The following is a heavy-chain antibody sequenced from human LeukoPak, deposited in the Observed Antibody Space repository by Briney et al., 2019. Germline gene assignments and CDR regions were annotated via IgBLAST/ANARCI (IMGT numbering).Heavy chain of an antibody. J-gene: IGHJ4*02. CDR1: GFSFSDHY. Sequence: KSGGSLRVSCAASGFSFSDHYMSWIRRAPGKGLEWLAYITGSSTIIKYADSVRGRFTISRDNAKNSVYLQMNSLRADDAAIYYCARYHHYFDYWGQGTLVTVSS. V-gene: IGHV3-11*04. CDR3: ARYHHYFDY. CDR2: ITGSSTII.